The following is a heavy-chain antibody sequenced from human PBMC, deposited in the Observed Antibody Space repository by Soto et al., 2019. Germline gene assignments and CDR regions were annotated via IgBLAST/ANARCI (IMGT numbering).Heavy chain of an antibody. J-gene: IGHJ6*02. V-gene: IGHV3-21*01. CDR2: ISSSSSYI. CDR3: ARDHYCSSTSCYRAPGYYYYYGMGV. D-gene: IGHD2-2*02. Sequence: PGGSLRLSCAASGFTFSSYSMNWVRQAPGKGLEWVSSISSSSSYIYYADSVKGRFTISRDNAKNSLYLQMNSLRAEDTAVYYCARDHYCSSTSCYRAPGYYYYYGMGVWGQGTTVTVSS. CDR1: GFTFSSYS.